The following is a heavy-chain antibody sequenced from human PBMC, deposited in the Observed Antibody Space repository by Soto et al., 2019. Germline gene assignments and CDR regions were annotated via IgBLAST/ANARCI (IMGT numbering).Heavy chain of an antibody. CDR1: GGSISSGGYY. CDR3: ARETSWKNYDSSGYIGEWYFDY. V-gene: IGHV4-31*03. J-gene: IGHJ4*02. D-gene: IGHD3-22*01. CDR2: IYYSGST. Sequence: SETLSLTCTVSGGSISSGGYYWSWIRQHPGKGLEWIGYIYYSGSTYYNPSLKSRVTISVDTSKNQFSLKLSSVTAADTAVYYCARETSWKNYDSSGYIGEWYFDYWGQGTLVTVS.